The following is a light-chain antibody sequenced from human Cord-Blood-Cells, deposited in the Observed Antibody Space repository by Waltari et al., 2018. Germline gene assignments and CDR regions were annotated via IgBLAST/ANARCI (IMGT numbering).Light chain of an antibody. J-gene: IGLJ1*01. Sequence: QSALTQPASVSGSPGQSIPIPCPGTSRDVGSYNLVSWYQQHPGKAPKLMIYEGSKRPSGVSNRFSGSKSGNTASLTISGLQAEDEADYYCCSYAGSSTYVFGTGTKVTVL. CDR3: CSYAGSSTYV. CDR2: EGS. CDR1: SRDVGSYNL. V-gene: IGLV2-23*01.